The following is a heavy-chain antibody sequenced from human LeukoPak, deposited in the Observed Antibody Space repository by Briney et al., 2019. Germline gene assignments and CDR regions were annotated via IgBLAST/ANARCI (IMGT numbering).Heavy chain of an antibody. Sequence: SETLSLTCAVYGGPFSGYYWSWIRQPPGKGLEWIGEINHSGSTNYNPSLKSRVTISVDTSKNQFSLKLSSVTAADTAVYYCARRYYGSGALPDYWGQGTLVTVSS. J-gene: IGHJ4*02. D-gene: IGHD3-10*01. CDR2: INHSGST. V-gene: IGHV4-34*01. CDR3: ARRYYGSGALPDY. CDR1: GGPFSGYY.